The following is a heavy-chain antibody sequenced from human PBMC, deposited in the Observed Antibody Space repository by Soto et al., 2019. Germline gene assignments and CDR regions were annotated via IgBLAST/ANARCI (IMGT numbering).Heavy chain of an antibody. CDR1: GFTFSSYA. CDR2: ISGSGGST. V-gene: IGHV3-23*01. Sequence: EVQLLESGGGLVQPGGSLRLSCAASGFTFSSYAMRWVRQAPGKGLEWVSAISGSGGSTYYADSVQGRFTISRDNSKNTLYLQMNSLRAEHTAVYYCARRGSGSYYDYWGQGTLVIVSS. D-gene: IGHD1-26*01. CDR3: ARRGSGSYYDY. J-gene: IGHJ4*02.